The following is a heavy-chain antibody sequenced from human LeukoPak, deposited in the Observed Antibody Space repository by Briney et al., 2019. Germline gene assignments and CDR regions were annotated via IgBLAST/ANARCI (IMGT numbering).Heavy chain of an antibody. CDR3: ARDVGSSWVD. CDR1: GFTFSDFY. D-gene: IGHD6-13*01. CDR2: ISSNSGHTT. J-gene: IGHJ4*02. Sequence: PGGSLRLSCAASGFTFSDFYMGWIRQAPGKGLEWISYISSNSGHTTYYADSVKGRFTISRDNAKNSLYLQMNSLRAEGTAVYYCARDVGSSWVDWGQGTLVTVSS. V-gene: IGHV3-11*04.